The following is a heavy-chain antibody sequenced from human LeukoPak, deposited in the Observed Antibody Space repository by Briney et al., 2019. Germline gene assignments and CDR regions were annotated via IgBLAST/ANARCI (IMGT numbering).Heavy chain of an antibody. D-gene: IGHD3-10*02. CDR2: IYYSGST. V-gene: IGHV4-59*01. Sequence: SETLSLTCTVSGGSISSYYWSWIRQPPGKGLEWIGYIYYSGSTNYNPSLKSRVTISVDTSKNQFSLKLSSVTAADTAVYYCAAYVSGLYYFDYWGQGTLVTVSS. CDR3: AAYVSGLYYFDY. J-gene: IGHJ4*02. CDR1: GGSISSYY.